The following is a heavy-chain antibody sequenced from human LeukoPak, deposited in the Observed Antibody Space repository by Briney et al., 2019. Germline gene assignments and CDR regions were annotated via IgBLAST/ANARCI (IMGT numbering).Heavy chain of an antibody. V-gene: IGHV4-34*01. CDR1: GGSFSGYY. CDR3: ARGLKRDIVVVPAAPRRYTWFDP. J-gene: IGHJ5*02. Sequence: PSETLSLTCAVYGGSFSGYYWSWIRQPPGKGLEWIREINHSGSTNYNPSLKSRVTISVDTSKNLFSLKLSSVTAADTAVYYCARGLKRDIVVVPAAPRRYTWFDPWGQGTLVTVSS. CDR2: INHSGST. D-gene: IGHD2-2*01.